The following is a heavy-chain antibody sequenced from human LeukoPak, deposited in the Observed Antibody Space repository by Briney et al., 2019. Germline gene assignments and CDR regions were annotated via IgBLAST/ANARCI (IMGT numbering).Heavy chain of an antibody. V-gene: IGHV1-69*13. Sequence: SVKVSCKASGGTFSSYAISWVRQAPGQGLEWMGGIIPIFGTANYAQKFQGRVTITADESTSTAYMELSSLRSEDTAVYYCARDGYDSSGAHAFDIWGQGTMVTASS. CDR1: GGTFSSYA. J-gene: IGHJ3*02. CDR2: IIPIFGTA. D-gene: IGHD3-22*01. CDR3: ARDGYDSSGAHAFDI.